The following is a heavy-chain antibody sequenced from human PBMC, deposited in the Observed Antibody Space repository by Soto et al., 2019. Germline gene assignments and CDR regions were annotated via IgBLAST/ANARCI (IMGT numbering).Heavy chain of an antibody. CDR1: GFTFSDYV. J-gene: IGHJ4*02. D-gene: IGHD6-19*01. V-gene: IGHV3-30*18. CDR2: VSHDGRNT. CDR3: AKGGRQWLVTSDFNY. Sequence: VQLVESGGGVVQPGRSLRLSCAASGFTFSDYVMHWVRQAPGTGLEWVAVVSHDGRNTHYADSVKGRFTISRDSSKNTVSLAMTSLRAEDTAVYYCAKGGRQWLVTSDFNYWGQGALVTVPS.